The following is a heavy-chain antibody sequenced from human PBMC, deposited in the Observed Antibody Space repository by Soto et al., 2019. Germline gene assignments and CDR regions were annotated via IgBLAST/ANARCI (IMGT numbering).Heavy chain of an antibody. CDR3: AKDGVDYYDSSGYYATGDWYFDL. CDR1: GFTFSSYG. J-gene: IGHJ2*01. D-gene: IGHD3-22*01. V-gene: IGHV3-30*18. Sequence: GGSLRLSCAASGFTFSSYGMHWVRQAPGKGLEWVAVISYDGSNKYYADSVKGRFTISRDNSKNTLYLQMNSLRAEDTSVYYCAKDGVDYYDSSGYYATGDWYFDLWGRGTLVTVSS. CDR2: ISYDGSNK.